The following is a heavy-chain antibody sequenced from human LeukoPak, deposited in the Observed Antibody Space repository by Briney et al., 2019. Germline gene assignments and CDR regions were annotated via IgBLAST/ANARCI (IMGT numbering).Heavy chain of an antibody. CDR3: AKGSPLLLWFGELPRTYFDY. Sequence: GGSLRLSCAASGFTFDDYAMHWVRQAPGKGLEWVSGISWNSGSIGYADSVKGRFTISRDNAKNSLYLQMNSLRAEDTALYYCAKGSPLLLWFGELPRTYFDYWGQGTLVTVSS. J-gene: IGHJ4*02. V-gene: IGHV3-9*01. CDR2: ISWNSGSI. CDR1: GFTFDDYA. D-gene: IGHD3-10*01.